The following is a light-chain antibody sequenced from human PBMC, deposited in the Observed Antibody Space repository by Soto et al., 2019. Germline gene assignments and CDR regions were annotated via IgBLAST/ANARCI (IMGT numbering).Light chain of an antibody. CDR2: AAS. J-gene: IGKJ1*01. CDR3: QQSYTTPRT. V-gene: IGKV1-39*01. Sequence: DIEMTQSPSSLSASVGDRVTITRRASQSISSYLNWYQQKPGNAPNLLIYAASTLQSGVPSRFSAYGSETDFTLTISNLQAEDFATYYCQQSYTTPRTFGQGTKVEVK. CDR1: QSISSY.